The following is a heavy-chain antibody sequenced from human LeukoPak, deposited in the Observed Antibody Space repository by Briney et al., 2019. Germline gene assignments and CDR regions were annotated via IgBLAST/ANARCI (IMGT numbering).Heavy chain of an antibody. V-gene: IGHV3-74*01. D-gene: IGHD1-26*01. J-gene: IGHJ4*02. CDR1: GLTFSNYG. Sequence: LPGGSLRLPCAAPGLTFSNYGMMWVRQAPGKGLVWVSYINNDGRSATYADSVKGRFTISRDNAKNTLYLQMNSLKAEDSAMYYCARNYNGMSNWGQGTLVIVSS. CDR3: ARNYNGMSN. CDR2: INNDGRSA.